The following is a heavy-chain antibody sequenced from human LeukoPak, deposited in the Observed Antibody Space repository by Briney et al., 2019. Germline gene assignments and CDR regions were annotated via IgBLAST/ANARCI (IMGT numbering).Heavy chain of an antibody. CDR1: GGSIKSYY. V-gene: IGHV4-59*08. CDR3: ARLDNTYHYVFDF. D-gene: IGHD3-16*01. Sequence: SETLSLTCTVSGGSIKSYYWSWIRQPPGKGLEWIGYIYYGGSTNYSPSLKSRVTMSLDTSKNQFSLKLSSVTAADTAVFYCARLDNTYHYVFDFWGQGTLVTVSS. J-gene: IGHJ4*02. CDR2: IYYGGST.